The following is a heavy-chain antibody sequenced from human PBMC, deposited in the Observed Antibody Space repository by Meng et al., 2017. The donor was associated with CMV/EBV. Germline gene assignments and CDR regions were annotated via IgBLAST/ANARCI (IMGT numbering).Heavy chain of an antibody. D-gene: IGHD3-3*01. CDR2: IYYSGST. CDR3: ARDNRRGGVDY. Sequence: VQRRGPGPGLVKPSQTLSLTCTVSGGSISSGDYYWSWIRQPPGKGLEWIGYIYYSGSTYYNPSLKSRVTISVDTSKNQFSLKLSSVTAADTAVYYCARDNRRGGVDYWGQGTLVTVSS. J-gene: IGHJ4*02. V-gene: IGHV4-30-4*08. CDR1: GGSISSGDYY.